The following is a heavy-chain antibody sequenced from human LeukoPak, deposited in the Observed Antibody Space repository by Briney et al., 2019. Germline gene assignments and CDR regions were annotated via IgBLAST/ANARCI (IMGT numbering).Heavy chain of an antibody. CDR3: AIGRTRQWVLLGY. Sequence: ASVKVSCKASGYTFTSYDINWVRQATGQGLEWMGWRNPNSGNTGYAQKFQGRVTMTRKTSISTAYMELSSLRSEDTAVYYCAIGRTRQWVLLGYWGQGTLVTVSS. D-gene: IGHD1-26*01. CDR1: GYTFTSYD. CDR2: RNPNSGNT. V-gene: IGHV1-8*01. J-gene: IGHJ4*02.